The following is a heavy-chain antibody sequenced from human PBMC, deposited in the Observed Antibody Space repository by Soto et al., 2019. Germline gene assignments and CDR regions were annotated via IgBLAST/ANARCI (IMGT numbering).Heavy chain of an antibody. Sequence: EVQLVESGGGLIQPGGSLRLSCAASGFTVSSNYMSWVRQAPGKGLEWVSVIYSGGSTYYADSVKGRFTISRDNSKNTLYRQRHRLRAEDAAVYYCARGYGSGIFDYWGQGTLVTVSS. CDR1: GFTVSSNY. D-gene: IGHD3-10*01. CDR3: ARGYGSGIFDY. CDR2: IYSGGST. V-gene: IGHV3-53*01. J-gene: IGHJ4*02.